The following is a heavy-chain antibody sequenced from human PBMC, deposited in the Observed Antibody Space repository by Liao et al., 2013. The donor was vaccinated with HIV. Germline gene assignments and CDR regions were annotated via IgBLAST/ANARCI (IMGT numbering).Heavy chain of an antibody. CDR2: ISYVGNT. CDR3: ARDRNYYKAFGI. V-gene: IGHV4-39*07. Sequence: QVQLQESGPGLVRPSETLSLTCTVTGGSISSINYYWGWIRQPPGKGLEWIGSISYVGNTYYKTALKSRLSMSVDTSKNQFSLKLSSVTAADTAVYYCARDRNYYKAFGIWGQGTLVTVSS. J-gene: IGHJ3*02. CDR1: GGSISSINYY. D-gene: IGHD3-10*01.